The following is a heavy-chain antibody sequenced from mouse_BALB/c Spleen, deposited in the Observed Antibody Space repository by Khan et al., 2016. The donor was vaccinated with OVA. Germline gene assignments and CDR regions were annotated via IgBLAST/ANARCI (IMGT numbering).Heavy chain of an antibody. D-gene: IGHD2-14*01. CDR1: GYTFTSHT. Sequence: QVQLKESGAELARPGASVKMSCKASGYTFTSHTMHWVKQRPGQGLERIGYINPRSGYTNYNQKFNDKATLTADKSSSTAYMQLSSLTSEDSAVYYCARRTTEYAMDYWGQGTSVTVSS. J-gene: IGHJ4*01. V-gene: IGHV1-4*01. CDR3: ARRTTEYAMDY. CDR2: INPRSGYT.